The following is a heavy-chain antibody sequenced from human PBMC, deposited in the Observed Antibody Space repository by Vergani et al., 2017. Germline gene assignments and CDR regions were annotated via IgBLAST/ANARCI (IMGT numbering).Heavy chain of an antibody. J-gene: IGHJ6*02. V-gene: IGHV3-23*01. D-gene: IGHD2-2*01. CDR3: AKGVYCSSTSCYEGRGYYYGMGV. Sequence: EVQLLESGGGLVQPGGSLRLSCAASGFTFSSYAMSWVRQVPGKGLEWVSGISGSGGNTYYANSVKGRFTISRDNSKNKLYLQMNSLRADDTAVYYCAKGVYCSSTSCYEGRGYYYGMGVWGQ. CDR2: ISGSGGNT. CDR1: GFTFSSYA.